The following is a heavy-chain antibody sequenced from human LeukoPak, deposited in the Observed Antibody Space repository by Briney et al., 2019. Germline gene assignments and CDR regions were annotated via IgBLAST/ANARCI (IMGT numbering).Heavy chain of an antibody. V-gene: IGHV3-15*07. CDR3: ATDYYYDSSGYLNYFDY. Sequence: GRSLRLSCAASGFIFNDAGMTWVRQAPGKGLEWVGRIKSKIDGGATDYAAPVKGRFTISRDDSEDTLYLQMNSLRTEDTAVYYCATDYYYDSSGYLNYFDYWGQGTLVTVSS. CDR2: IKSKIDGGAT. J-gene: IGHJ4*02. D-gene: IGHD3-22*01. CDR1: GFIFNDAG.